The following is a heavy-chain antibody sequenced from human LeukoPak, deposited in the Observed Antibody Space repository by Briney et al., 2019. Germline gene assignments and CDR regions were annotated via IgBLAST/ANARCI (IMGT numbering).Heavy chain of an antibody. CDR2: IWYDGSNK. V-gene: IGHV3-33*01. Sequence: AGGSLRLSCAASGFTFSSYGMHGVRQAPGKGLEGVAVIWYDGSNKYYAGSVKGRFTISRDNSKNTLYLQMNSLRAEDTAVYYCARGRGWFGERQNYYYYGMDVWGQGTTVTVSS. CDR1: GFTFSSYG. J-gene: IGHJ6*02. CDR3: ARGRGWFGERQNYYYYGMDV. D-gene: IGHD3-10*01.